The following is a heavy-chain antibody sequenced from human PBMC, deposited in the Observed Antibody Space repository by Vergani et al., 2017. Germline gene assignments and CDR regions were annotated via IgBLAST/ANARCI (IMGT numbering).Heavy chain of an antibody. Sequence: EVQLVESGGGLVKPGGSLRLSCAASGFTFSSYSMNWVRQAPGKGLEWVSSISSSSSYIYYADSVKGRFTITRDNAKNSLYLQMNSLRAEDTALYYCAKAAGSWYFNWFDPWGQGTLVTVSS. J-gene: IGHJ5*02. CDR2: ISSSSSYI. V-gene: IGHV3-21*04. D-gene: IGHD6-13*01. CDR1: GFTFSSYS. CDR3: AKAAGSWYFNWFDP.